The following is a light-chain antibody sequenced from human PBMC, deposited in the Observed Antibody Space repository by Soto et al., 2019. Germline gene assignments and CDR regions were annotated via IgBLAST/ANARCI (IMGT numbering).Light chain of an antibody. CDR2: KAS. CDR1: QDINNY. J-gene: IGKJ1*01. Sequence: DIQMTQSPSSLSASVGDRVTITCQASQDINNYVNWYQQKGGKAPKLLISKASNLDSGVPSRFSGSGSGTEFNLTISSLQPEDFATYYCQQYNSFIWTFGQGTKVDIK. CDR3: QQYNSFIWT. V-gene: IGKV1-5*03.